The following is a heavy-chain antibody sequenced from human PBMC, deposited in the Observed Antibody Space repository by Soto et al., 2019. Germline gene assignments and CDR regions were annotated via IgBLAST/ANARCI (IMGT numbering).Heavy chain of an antibody. J-gene: IGHJ4*02. D-gene: IGHD6-19*01. CDR1: GFTFSSYA. CDR3: AKDGTSTSGWYYFDY. CDR2: IDYSGGTT. Sequence: GGSLRLSCAASGFTFSSYAMGWVRQAPGKGLEWVSVIDYSGGTTYYADSVKGRFTISRDNSRSTLYLQMNSLRPEDTAVYYCAKDGTSTSGWYYFDYWGQGALVTVSS. V-gene: IGHV3-23*01.